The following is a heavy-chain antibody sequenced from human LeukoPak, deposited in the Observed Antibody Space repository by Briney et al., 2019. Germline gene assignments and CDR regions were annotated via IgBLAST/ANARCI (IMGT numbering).Heavy chain of an antibody. V-gene: IGHV3-15*01. CDR1: GFTFRSYW. Sequence: GGSLRLSCAVSGFTFRSYWMSWVRQAPGKGLEWVGRIRSKNDGGTIGYAAPVKDRFTISRDDSKNTLYLQMNSLEIEDTAVYFCTTDRTMKGYWGQGTLVTVSS. J-gene: IGHJ4*02. D-gene: IGHD3-22*01. CDR2: IRSKNDGGTI. CDR3: TTDRTMKGY.